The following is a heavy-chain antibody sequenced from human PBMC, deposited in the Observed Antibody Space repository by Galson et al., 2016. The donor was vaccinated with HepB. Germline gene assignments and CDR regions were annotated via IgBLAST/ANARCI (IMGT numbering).Heavy chain of an antibody. CDR1: GCRFSSYP. D-gene: IGHD1-1*01. Sequence: SVKVSCKASGCRFSSYPIDWVRQAPGQGLEWLGGFSPLHGRAHYAQTFQGRVTFTADASISTVFMELNSLTSEDTAVYYCARDVLYAYTWYTPRGFDPWGQGTPVTVSS. V-gene: IGHV1-69*10. CDR3: ARDVLYAYTWYTPRGFDP. J-gene: IGHJ5*02. CDR2: FSPLHGRA.